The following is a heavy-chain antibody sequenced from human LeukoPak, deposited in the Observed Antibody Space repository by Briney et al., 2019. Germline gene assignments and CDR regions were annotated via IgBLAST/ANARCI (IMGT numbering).Heavy chain of an antibody. Sequence: AGGSLRLSWAASGFTFSSYGMSWVRQAPGKGMEWVSAISGSGGRRYYADSVKGRFTIYRDNCKKTVYLQMNSLRDEDTAVYYCAKWDYDFWSGYSSQDYNWFDPWGQGTLVTVSS. D-gene: IGHD3-3*01. J-gene: IGHJ5*02. V-gene: IGHV3-23*01. CDR2: ISGSGGRR. CDR1: GFTFSSYG. CDR3: AKWDYDFWSGYSSQDYNWFDP.